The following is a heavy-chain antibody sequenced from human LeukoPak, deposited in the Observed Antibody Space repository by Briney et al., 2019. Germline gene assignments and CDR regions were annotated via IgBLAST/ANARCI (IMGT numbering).Heavy chain of an antibody. Sequence: GGSLRLSCAASGFTFSSYSMNWVRQAPGKGLEWVSYISSSGSTIYYADSVKGRFTISRDNAKNSLYLQMNSLRAEDTAVYYCARCDYDILTGYYVSYYYYYMDVWGKGTTVTISS. CDR3: ARCDYDILTGYYVSYYYYYMDV. CDR1: GFTFSSYS. D-gene: IGHD3-9*01. V-gene: IGHV3-48*04. CDR2: ISSSGSTI. J-gene: IGHJ6*03.